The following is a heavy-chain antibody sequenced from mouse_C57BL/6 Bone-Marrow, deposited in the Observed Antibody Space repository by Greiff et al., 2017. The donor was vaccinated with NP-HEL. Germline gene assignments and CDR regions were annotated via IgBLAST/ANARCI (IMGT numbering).Heavy chain of an antibody. CDR1: GYTFTSYW. V-gene: IGHV1-72*01. CDR2: IDPKSGGT. Sequence: QVQLQQPGAELVKPGASVKLSCKASGYTFTSYWMHWVKQRPGRGLEWIGRIDPKSGGTKYNEKFKSKATLTVDKPSSTAYMQLSSLTSEDSAVYYCAVYDGYYGWFAYWGQGTLVTVSA. CDR3: AVYDGYYGWFAY. J-gene: IGHJ3*01. D-gene: IGHD2-3*01.